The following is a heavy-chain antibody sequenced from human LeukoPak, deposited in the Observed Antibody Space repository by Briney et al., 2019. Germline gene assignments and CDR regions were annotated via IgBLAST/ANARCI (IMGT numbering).Heavy chain of an antibody. V-gene: IGHV4-4*02. CDR3: ARLIYSSRSGSSWFDP. CDR1: GGSISSSNW. Sequence: PSETLSLTCAVSGGSISSSNWWSWVRQPPGKGLEWIGEIYHSGSTNYNPSLKSRVSISVDKSKNQFSLKLSSVTAADTAVYYCARLIYSSRSGSSWFDPWGQGTLVTVSS. D-gene: IGHD2-2*01. CDR2: IYHSGST. J-gene: IGHJ5*02.